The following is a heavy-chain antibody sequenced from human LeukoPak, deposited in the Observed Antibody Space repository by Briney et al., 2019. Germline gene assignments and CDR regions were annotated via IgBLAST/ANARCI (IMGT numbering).Heavy chain of an antibody. V-gene: IGHV3-30*02. CDR3: AKFNRQYCSSISCYGGFDY. CDR2: IRYDGSNE. J-gene: IGHJ4*02. Sequence: GGSLRLSCAASGFTFSSYGMHWVRQAPGKGLEWVSFIRYDGSNEYYADSVKGRFTISRDNSKNTLYLQMNSLRAEDTAVYYCAKFNRQYCSSISCYGGFDYWGQGTLVTVSS. D-gene: IGHD2-2*01. CDR1: GFTFSSYG.